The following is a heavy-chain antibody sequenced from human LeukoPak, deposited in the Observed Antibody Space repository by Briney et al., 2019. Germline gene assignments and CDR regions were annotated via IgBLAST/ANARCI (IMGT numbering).Heavy chain of an antibody. J-gene: IGHJ4*02. D-gene: IGHD6-13*01. CDR1: GFTFSSYW. Sequence: GGSLRLSCAASGFTFSSYWMSWVRQAPGKGLEWVANIKQDGSEKYYVDSVKGRFTISRDNAKNSLYLQMNSLRAEDTAVYYCAVKRGSSSWYALDYWGQGTLVTVSS. CDR3: AVKRGSSSWYALDY. CDR2: IKQDGSEK. V-gene: IGHV3-7*01.